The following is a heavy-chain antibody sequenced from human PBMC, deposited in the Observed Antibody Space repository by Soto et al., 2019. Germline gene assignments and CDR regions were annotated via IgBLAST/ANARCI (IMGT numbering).Heavy chain of an antibody. V-gene: IGHV4-61*01. D-gene: IGHD6-13*01. CDR2: IYYSGST. J-gene: IGHJ4*02. CDR1: GGSVSSGSYY. CDR3: ARGVYSSSWYYNYFDY. Sequence: QVQLQESGPGLVKPSETLSLTCSVSGGSVSSGSYYWSWIRQPPGKGLEWIGSIYYSGSTNYNTSLKIRVTITVDTSKNQFSLKLSSVTAADTSVYYCARGVYSSSWYYNYFDYWGQGTLVTVSS.